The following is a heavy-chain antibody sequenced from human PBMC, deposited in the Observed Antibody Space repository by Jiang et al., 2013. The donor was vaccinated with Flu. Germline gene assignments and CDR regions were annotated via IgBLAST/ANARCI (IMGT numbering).Heavy chain of an antibody. V-gene: IGHV1-8*01. CDR1: GYTFTSYD. CDR3: ARVPRIAARPLGY. CDR2: MNPNSGNT. J-gene: IGHJ4*02. D-gene: IGHD6-6*01. Sequence: SVKVSCKASGYTFTSYDINWVRQATGQGLEWMGWMNPNSGNTGYAQKFQGRVTMTRNTSISTAYMELSSLRSEDTAVYYCARVPRIAARPLGYWGQGTLVTVSS.